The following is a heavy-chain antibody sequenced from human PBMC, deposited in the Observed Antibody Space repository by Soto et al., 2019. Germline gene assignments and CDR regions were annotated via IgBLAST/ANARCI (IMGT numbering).Heavy chain of an antibody. D-gene: IGHD2-2*01. Sequence: GSLRLSCAASGFTFSSYSMNWVRQAPGKGLEWVSYISSSSSTIYYADSVKGRFTISRDNAKNSLYLQMNSLRAEDTAVYYCARESRLTTPGDIVVVPAVWYYFDYWGQGTLVTVSS. CDR1: GFTFSSYS. CDR3: ARESRLTTPGDIVVVPAVWYYFDY. V-gene: IGHV3-48*01. CDR2: ISSSSSTI. J-gene: IGHJ4*02.